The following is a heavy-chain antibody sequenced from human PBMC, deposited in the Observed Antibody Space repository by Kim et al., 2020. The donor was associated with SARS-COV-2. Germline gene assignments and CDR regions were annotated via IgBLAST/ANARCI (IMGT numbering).Heavy chain of an antibody. Sequence: YAGSWKGRFTSSRDNPKNAVYLQMNSLRAEDTAVYYCVKGDLVGSRLGNWGQGALVTVSS. D-gene: IGHD1-26*01. J-gene: IGHJ4*02. V-gene: IGHV3-23*03. CDR3: VKGDLVGSRLGN.